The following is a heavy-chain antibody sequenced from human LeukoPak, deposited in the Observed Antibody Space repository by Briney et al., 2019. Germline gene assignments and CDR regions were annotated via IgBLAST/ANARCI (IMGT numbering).Heavy chain of an antibody. CDR3: ARDIATVVHQE. CDR1: GYTFTSYG. CDR2: ISGYSGNT. Sequence: VASVTVSCKASGYTFTSYGISWVRQAPGQGLEWMGWISGYSGNTNYVQKFQGRVTMATDTSTSTVYMELRSLRSDDTAVYYCARDIATVVHQEWGQGTLVTVSS. D-gene: IGHD2-2*01. V-gene: IGHV1-18*01. J-gene: IGHJ4*02.